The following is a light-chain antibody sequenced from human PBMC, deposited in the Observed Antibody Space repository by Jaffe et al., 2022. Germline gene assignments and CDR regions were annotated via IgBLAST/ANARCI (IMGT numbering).Light chain of an antibody. CDR1: QSVSTY. CDR3: QQRRNGLT. J-gene: IGKJ4*01. CDR2: AAS. Sequence: EIVLTQSPATLSLSPGERATLSCRASQSVSTYLAWYQQKPGQSPRLLIYAASSRASGIPARFSGSGSGTDFTLTISSLEPEDFAVYYCQQRRNGLTFGGGTKVEIK. V-gene: IGKV3-11*01.